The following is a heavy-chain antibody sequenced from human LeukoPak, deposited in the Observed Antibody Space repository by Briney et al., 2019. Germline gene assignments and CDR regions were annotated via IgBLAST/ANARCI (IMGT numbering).Heavy chain of an antibody. J-gene: IGHJ4*02. CDR1: GFTFSSYA. CDR3: AKTKASGIFYAFDY. D-gene: IGHD2-15*01. Sequence: HPGGSLRLSCAASGFTFSSYAMSWVRQAPGKGLEWVSAISGSGGSTYDADAVNRRFTISRDNSKNRIYLQMKSLSAGAKAVYYCAKTKASGIFYAFDYWGQGTLVTVSS. CDR2: ISGSGGST. V-gene: IGHV3-23*01.